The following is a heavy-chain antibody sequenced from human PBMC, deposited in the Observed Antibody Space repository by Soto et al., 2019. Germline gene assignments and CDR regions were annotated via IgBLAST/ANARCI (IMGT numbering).Heavy chain of an antibody. J-gene: IGHJ4*02. CDR3: AVRVAAARTRGFDY. V-gene: IGHV4-4*02. D-gene: IGHD3-16*01. CDR1: GGSISDNW. Sequence: QVQLQESGPGLVKPSGTLSLTCAVSGGSISDNWWSWVRQPPGKGLEWIGEVYHSGTTYYNPSLKSRPNKSLHKHASQISLPLNSVTDAGTAVSYCAVRVAAARTRGFDYWGQGTLVTVSA. CDR2: VYHSGTT.